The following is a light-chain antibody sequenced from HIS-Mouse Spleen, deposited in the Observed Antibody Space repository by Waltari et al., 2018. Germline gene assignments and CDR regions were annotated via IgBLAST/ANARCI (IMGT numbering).Light chain of an antibody. CDR1: SSDVGGYNY. V-gene: IGLV2-14*01. CDR2: EVS. Sequence: QSALTQPASVSGSPGQSITISCTGTSSDVGGYNYVSWYQPHPGKAPKLMIYEVSNRPSGVSNRFSGSKSGNTASLTISGLQAEDEADYYCSSYTSSSPYVVFGGGTKLTVL. J-gene: IGLJ2*01. CDR3: SSYTSSSPYVV.